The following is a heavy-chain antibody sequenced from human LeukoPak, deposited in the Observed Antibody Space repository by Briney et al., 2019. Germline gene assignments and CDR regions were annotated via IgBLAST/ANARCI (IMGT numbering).Heavy chain of an antibody. CDR2: IIPIFGTA. CDR3: AREVRVGATTVDY. D-gene: IGHD1-26*01. Sequence: SVKVSCKASGGTFSSYAISWVRQAPGQGLEWMGGIIPIFGTANYAQKFQGRVTITADESTSTAYMELSSLRSEDTAVYYCAREVRVGATTVDYWGREPWSPSPQ. J-gene: IGHJ4*02. CDR1: GGTFSSYA. V-gene: IGHV1-69*13.